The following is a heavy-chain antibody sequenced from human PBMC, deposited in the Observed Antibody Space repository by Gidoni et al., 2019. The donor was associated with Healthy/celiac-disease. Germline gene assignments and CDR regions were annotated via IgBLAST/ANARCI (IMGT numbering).Heavy chain of an antibody. Sequence: QVTLKESGPVLVKPTETITLTCTVSGFSLSNSRMGVSWIRQPQGKDLEWLAHIFSNDEKSYSTSLKSRLTISKDTSKSQVVLTMTNMDPVDTATYYCARIRVITFGGVIVLDYWGQGTLVTVSS. J-gene: IGHJ4*02. CDR2: IFSNDEK. V-gene: IGHV2-26*01. D-gene: IGHD3-16*02. CDR3: ARIRVITFGGVIVLDY. CDR1: GFSLSNSRMG.